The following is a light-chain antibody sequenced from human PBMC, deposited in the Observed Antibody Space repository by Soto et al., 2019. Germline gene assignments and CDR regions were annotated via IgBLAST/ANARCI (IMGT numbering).Light chain of an antibody. V-gene: IGKV3-20*01. J-gene: IGKJ1*01. Sequence: EIVLTQSPSTLSLSLGESATLSCRASQSVSSYLAWYQQKPGRGPRLLIYGASNRATGIPDRFSGSGSGTDFTLTISRLEPEDFAVYYCQQYGSSGTFGQGTKVDIK. CDR3: QQYGSSGT. CDR1: QSVSSY. CDR2: GAS.